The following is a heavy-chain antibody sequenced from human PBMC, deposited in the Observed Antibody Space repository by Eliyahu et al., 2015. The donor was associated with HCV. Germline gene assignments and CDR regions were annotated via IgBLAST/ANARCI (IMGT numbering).Heavy chain of an antibody. CDR3: ARGVYDSSGPNFDY. V-gene: IGHV4-34*01. CDR1: GGSFSGYY. CDR2: INHSGST. D-gene: IGHD3-22*01. J-gene: IGHJ4*02. Sequence: QVQLQQWGAGLLKPSETLSLTXAVYGGSFSGYYWSWIRQPPGKGLEWIGEINHSGSTNYNPSLKSRVTISVDTSKNQFSLKLSSVTAADTAVYYCARGVYDSSGPNFDYWGQGTLVTVSS.